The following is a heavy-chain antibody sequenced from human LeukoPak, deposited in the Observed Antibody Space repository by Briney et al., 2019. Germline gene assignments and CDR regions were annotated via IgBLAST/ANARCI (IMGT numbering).Heavy chain of an antibody. Sequence: ASVKVSCKASGYTFTSYDINWVRQATGQRLEWMGWMNPNSGNTGYAQKFQGRVTMTRNTSISTAYMELSSLRSEDTAVYYCARRGAWGYSSSLNDHWGQGTLVTVSS. CDR1: GYTFTSYD. V-gene: IGHV1-8*01. CDR3: ARRGAWGYSSSLNDH. J-gene: IGHJ5*02. D-gene: IGHD6-13*01. CDR2: MNPNSGNT.